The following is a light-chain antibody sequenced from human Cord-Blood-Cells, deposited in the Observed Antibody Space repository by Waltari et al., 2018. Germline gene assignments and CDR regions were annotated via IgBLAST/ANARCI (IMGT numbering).Light chain of an antibody. V-gene: IGLV3-10*01. CDR2: ENS. CDR1: ALPKTY. CDR3: YSTDSSGNHRRV. Sequence: SYELTQPPSVSVSPGQTARITCSGAALPKTYAYWYQQKSGQAPVLVIYENSKRPSGIPERFSGSSSGTMATLTISGAQVEDEADYYCYSTDSSGNHRRVFGGGTKLTVL. J-gene: IGLJ2*01.